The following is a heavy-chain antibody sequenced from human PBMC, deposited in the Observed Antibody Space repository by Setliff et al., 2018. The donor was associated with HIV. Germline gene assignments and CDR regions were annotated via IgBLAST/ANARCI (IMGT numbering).Heavy chain of an antibody. V-gene: IGHV3-23*01. CDR1: RFTFSDYA. J-gene: IGHJ4*02. CDR2: VTAGGGIT. D-gene: IGHD6-19*01. Sequence: LRLSCTASRFTFSDYAMSWIRQAPGKGLEWVSLVTAGGGITYYADYVKGRFTISRDNSKNTLALQMNSLRADDTAVYYFAKGQWLFDSWGQGTLVTVSS. CDR3: AKGQWLFDS.